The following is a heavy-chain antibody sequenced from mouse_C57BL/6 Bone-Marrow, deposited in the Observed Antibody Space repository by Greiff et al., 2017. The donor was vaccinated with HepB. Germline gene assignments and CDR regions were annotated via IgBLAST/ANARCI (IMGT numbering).Heavy chain of an antibody. Sequence: VHLVESGAELVRPGASVKLSCKASGYTFTDYYINWVKQRPGQGLEWIARIYPGSGNTYYNEKFKGKATLTAEKSSSTAYMQLSSLTSEDSAVYFCARNGYYAWFAYWGQGTLVTVSA. CDR2: IYPGSGNT. D-gene: IGHD2-3*01. CDR3: ARNGYYAWFAY. J-gene: IGHJ3*01. V-gene: IGHV1-76*01. CDR1: GYTFTDYY.